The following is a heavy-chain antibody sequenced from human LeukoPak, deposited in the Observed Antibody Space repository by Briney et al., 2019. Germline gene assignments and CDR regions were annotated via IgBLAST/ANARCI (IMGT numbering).Heavy chain of an antibody. CDR2: IAHDGDTK. Sequence: GGSLRLSCAASGFTFGDYAMHWVRQAAGRAPEWVAVIAHDGDTKYYADSVKGRFTISRDNSRNMLYLQMSSLRVDDTAMYYCARDPIKRAPGYFDYWGQGTLVTVSS. V-gene: IGHV3-30-3*01. J-gene: IGHJ4*02. CDR1: GFTFGDYA. CDR3: ARDPIKRAPGYFDY. D-gene: IGHD1-14*01.